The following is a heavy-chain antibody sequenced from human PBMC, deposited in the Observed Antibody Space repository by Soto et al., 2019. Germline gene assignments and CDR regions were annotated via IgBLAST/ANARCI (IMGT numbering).Heavy chain of an antibody. CDR1: GGSISSGNYY. CDR3: ATMGTPATGLYYFDN. V-gene: IGHV4-30-4*01. CDR2: MSYSGST. Sequence: QVQLQESGPGLVKPSQTLSLTCTVSGGSISSGNYYWSWIRQPPGKGLEWIGFMSYSGSTSYNASLKSRVTISVDTSKSQFSLNLRFVTAADTAVYYCATMGTPATGLYYFDNWGQGTLVTVSS. J-gene: IGHJ4*02. D-gene: IGHD1-7*01.